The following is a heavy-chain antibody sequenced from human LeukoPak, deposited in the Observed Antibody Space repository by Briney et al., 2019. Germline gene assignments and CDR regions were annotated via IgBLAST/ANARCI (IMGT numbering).Heavy chain of an antibody. CDR1: GFTFSSYA. J-gene: IGHJ4*02. V-gene: IGHV3-23*01. Sequence: PGGSLRLSCAASGFTFSSYAVSWVRQAPGKGLEWVSAISGSGGSTYYADSVKGRFTISRDNSKNTLYLQMNSLRAEDTAVYYCAYLLRSGSPLNFDYWGQGTLVIVSS. CDR2: ISGSGGST. CDR3: AYLLRSGSPLNFDY. D-gene: IGHD1-26*01.